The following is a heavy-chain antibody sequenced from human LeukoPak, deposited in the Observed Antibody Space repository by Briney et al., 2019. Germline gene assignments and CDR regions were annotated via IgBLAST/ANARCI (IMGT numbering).Heavy chain of an antibody. V-gene: IGHV3-30-3*01. CDR2: ISYDGSTK. CDR3: ARGPRIVADGTPTHGFDP. CDR1: GFTFSTYA. J-gene: IGHJ5*02. D-gene: IGHD6-13*01. Sequence: PGGSLRLSCAASGFTFSTYAIHWVRQAPGKGLEWVAVISYDGSTKYYGDSVKGRFTISRDNSQNTLDLQMNSLRTEDTAVYHCARGPRIVADGTPTHGFDPWGQGTLVTVSS.